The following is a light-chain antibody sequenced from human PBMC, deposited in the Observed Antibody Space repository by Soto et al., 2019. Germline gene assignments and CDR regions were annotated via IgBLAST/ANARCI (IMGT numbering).Light chain of an antibody. Sequence: DIQMTQSPSSLSASVGDRVTITCRASQNIDTYLNWYLQKPGQAPKLLIYSAYSLQSGVSPRFSGDGSGTDFTLTISSLQPEDFATYYCQQAFRTPWTFGQGTRVVIK. V-gene: IGKV1-39*01. CDR2: SAY. CDR3: QQAFRTPWT. J-gene: IGKJ1*01. CDR1: QNIDTY.